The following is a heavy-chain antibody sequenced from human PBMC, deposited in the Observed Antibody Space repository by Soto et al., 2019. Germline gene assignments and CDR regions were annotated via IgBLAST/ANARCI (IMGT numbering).Heavy chain of an antibody. CDR3: ARQYSSSWFSPKSSYYYYGMNV. D-gene: IGHD6-13*01. Sequence: GESLKISCKGSGYSFTSYWIGWVRQMPGKGLEWMGIIYPGDSDTRYSPSFQGQVTISADKSISTAYLQWSSLKASDTAMYYCARQYSSSWFSPKSSYYYYGMNVWGQGTTVTVSS. J-gene: IGHJ6*02. CDR2: IYPGDSDT. V-gene: IGHV5-51*01. CDR1: GYSFTSYW.